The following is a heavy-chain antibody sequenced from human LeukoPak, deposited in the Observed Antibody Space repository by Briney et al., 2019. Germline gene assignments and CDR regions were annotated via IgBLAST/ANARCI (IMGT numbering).Heavy chain of an antibody. D-gene: IGHD3-22*01. J-gene: IGHJ4*02. CDR1: GLTFSNYG. Sequence: GGSLRLSCAASGLTFSNYGMHWVRQAPGKGLEWVAVISYDGSNQYYADSVKGRFTISRDNSKNTLYLQMNSLRAEDTAVYYCARGPDYYDSSGYYGGNDYWGQGTLVTVSS. V-gene: IGHV3-30*03. CDR2: ISYDGSNQ. CDR3: ARGPDYYDSSGYYGGNDY.